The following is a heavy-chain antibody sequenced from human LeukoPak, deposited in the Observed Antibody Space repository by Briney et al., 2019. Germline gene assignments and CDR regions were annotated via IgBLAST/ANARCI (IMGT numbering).Heavy chain of an antibody. CDR3: ASLNIVATYAI. J-gene: IGHJ3*02. CDR1: GLTFSSYG. V-gene: IGHV3-21*01. CDR2: IISSSSYI. Sequence: GGSLRLSCAASGLTFSSYGMNWVRQAPGKGLEWVSSIISSSSYIYYADSVKGRFTIPRDNAKNSLYLQMDSVRAEDTAVYYCASLNIVATYAIWGQGTMVTASS. D-gene: IGHD5-12*01.